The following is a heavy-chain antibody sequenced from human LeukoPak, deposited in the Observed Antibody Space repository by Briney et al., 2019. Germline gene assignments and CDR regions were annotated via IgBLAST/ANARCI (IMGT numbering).Heavy chain of an antibody. CDR3: AKLLSNSGRFLY. Sequence: GGSLRLSCAASGFIFSSYGVHWVRQAPGKGLEWVAFIRNDGSNKYYADSVKGRFTISRDNSKNTLYLQMNSLRAEDTAVYYCAKLLSNSGRFLYWGQGTLVTVSS. CDR2: IRNDGSNK. CDR1: GFIFSSYG. J-gene: IGHJ4*02. D-gene: IGHD4-23*01. V-gene: IGHV3-30*02.